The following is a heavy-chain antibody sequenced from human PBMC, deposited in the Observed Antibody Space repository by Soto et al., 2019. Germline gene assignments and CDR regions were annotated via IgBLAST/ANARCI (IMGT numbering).Heavy chain of an antibody. D-gene: IGHD4-4*01. CDR1: GYSFTIYH. CDR3: TTDANKAAGNSGVLRMDV. V-gene: IGHV5-51*01. J-gene: IGHJ6*02. Sequence: PGESLKISCKGSGYSFTIYHIGWVRQVPGKGLEWMGIIYPGDSDIRYSPSFQGQVTISADKSITTAYLQWSSLKASDTAIYYCTTDANKAAGNSGVLRMDVWGQGTTVTVSS. CDR2: IYPGDSDI.